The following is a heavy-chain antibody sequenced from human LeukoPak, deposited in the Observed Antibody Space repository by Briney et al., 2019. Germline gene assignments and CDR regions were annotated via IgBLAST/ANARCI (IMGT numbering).Heavy chain of an antibody. CDR1: GYTFTSYD. CDR3: ARGMGTVTTALDYYGMDV. D-gene: IGHD4-17*01. Sequence: ASVKVSCKASGYTFTSYDINWVRQATGQGLEWMGWMIPNSGNTGYAQKFQGRVTMTRNTSISTAYMELSSLTSEDTAVYYCARGMGTVTTALDYYGMDVWGQGTTVTVSS. V-gene: IGHV1-8*01. J-gene: IGHJ6*02. CDR2: MIPNSGNT.